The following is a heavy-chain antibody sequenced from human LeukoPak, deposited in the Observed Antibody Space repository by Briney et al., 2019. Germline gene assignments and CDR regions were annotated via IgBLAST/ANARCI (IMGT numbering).Heavy chain of an antibody. CDR2: IIPIFGTA. V-gene: IGHV1-69*05. CDR3: AREDASTIFGVVTLRD. J-gene: IGHJ4*02. Sequence: SVKVSCKASGGTFSSYAISWVRQAPGQGLEWMGGIIPIFGTANYAQKFQGRVTITTDESTSTAYMELSSLRSEDTAVYYCAREDASTIFGVVTLRDWGQGTLVTVSS. CDR1: GGTFSSYA. D-gene: IGHD3-3*01.